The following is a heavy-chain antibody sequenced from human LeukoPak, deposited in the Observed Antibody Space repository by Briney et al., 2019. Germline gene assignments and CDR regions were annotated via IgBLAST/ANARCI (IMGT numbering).Heavy chain of an antibody. D-gene: IGHD3-10*01. V-gene: IGHV2-5*02. CDR1: GFSLTTNGMG. CDR2: IHWDDDK. J-gene: IGHJ5*02. Sequence: SGPTLVEPTQTLTLTCTFSGFSLTTNGMGVAWVRQPPGKALEWLADIHWDDDKRYSPSLKRRLTITKDTSKNQVVFTMTNMEPVDTGTYYCAQTEVHFGGSWGQGTPVIVS. CDR3: AQTEVHFGGS.